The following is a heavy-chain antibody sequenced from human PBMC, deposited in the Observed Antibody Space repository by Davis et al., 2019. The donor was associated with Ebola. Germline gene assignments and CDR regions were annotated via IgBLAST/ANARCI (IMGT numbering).Heavy chain of an antibody. CDR1: GYTFRNSA. D-gene: IGHD1-26*01. J-gene: IGHJ3*02. Sequence: ASVQVSCKASGYTFRNSAISWVRQPPGQGLEWMGWISAYNGNTNYAQILQGRVTMTTDTSTGTAYMELRSLRSDDTAVYFCARTSIVGTTTTASDIWGQGTKVTVSS. CDR3: ARTSIVGTTTTASDI. CDR2: ISAYNGNT. V-gene: IGHV1-18*01.